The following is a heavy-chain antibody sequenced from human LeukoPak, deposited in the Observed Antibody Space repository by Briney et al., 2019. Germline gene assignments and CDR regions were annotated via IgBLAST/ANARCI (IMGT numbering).Heavy chain of an antibody. CDR3: IKDMGFDLLKDAFDM. V-gene: IGHV3-9*01. D-gene: IGHD3-9*01. J-gene: IGHJ3*02. CDR1: GFSLDDYA. CDR2: ISWDSGNK. Sequence: PGGSLRLSCVGSGFSLDDYAMHWVRQAPGKGLEWVSGISWDSGNKACADSVKGRFTISRDNAKNSLYLQMNSLRPEDTAFYYCIKDMGFDLLKDAFDMWGQGTLVTVSS.